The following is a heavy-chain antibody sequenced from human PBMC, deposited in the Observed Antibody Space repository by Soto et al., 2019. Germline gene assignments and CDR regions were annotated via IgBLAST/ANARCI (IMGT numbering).Heavy chain of an antibody. V-gene: IGHV4-59*01. J-gene: IGHJ4*02. D-gene: IGHD4-17*01. Sequence: ASETLSLTCTVSGGSMSSNYWTWIRQSPGKGLEWIGYIYYTGSTKYNPSLKSRVTISLDTSKNQFSLRLTSVTSADTAVYYCARGGSYGDFFDYWGQGAQVTAPQ. CDR3: ARGGSYGDFFDY. CDR2: IYYTGST. CDR1: GGSMSSNY.